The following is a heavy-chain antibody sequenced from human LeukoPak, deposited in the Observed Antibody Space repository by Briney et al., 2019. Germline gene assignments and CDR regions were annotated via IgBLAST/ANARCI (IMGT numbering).Heavy chain of an antibody. V-gene: IGHV4-39*01. CDR1: GGSVSSSNYY. CDR3: ARQVRACTNGVCYRTFFDF. Sequence: PSGTLSLTCTVSGGSVSSSNYYWGWIRQPPGKGLEWIGSIYYSGSTYYNPSLKSRVTISVDTSKNQFSLKLSSVTAADTAVYYCARQVRACTNGVCYRTFFDFWGQGTLVTVSS. CDR2: IYYSGST. J-gene: IGHJ4*02. D-gene: IGHD2-8*01.